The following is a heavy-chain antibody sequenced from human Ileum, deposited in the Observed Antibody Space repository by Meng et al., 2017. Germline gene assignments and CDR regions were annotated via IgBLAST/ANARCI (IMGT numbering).Heavy chain of an antibody. D-gene: IGHD3-22*01. J-gene: IGHJ4*02. V-gene: IGHV4-4*02. CDR1: GTW. CDR3: ATSNDRDVYYLGY. Sequence: QVQLQESGPRLVKPSGTLSLTCAVSGTWWSWVRQSPGKGLEWIGEIFQSGRSNYNPSLKSRVTVSIDKSKSQISLQLSAVTAADTAVYSCATSNDRDVYYLGYWGQGTLVTVSS. CDR2: IFQSGRS.